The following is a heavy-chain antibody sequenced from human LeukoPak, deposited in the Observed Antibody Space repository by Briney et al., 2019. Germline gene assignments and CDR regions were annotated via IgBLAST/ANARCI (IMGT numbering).Heavy chain of an antibody. J-gene: IGHJ5*02. CDR2: INPNSGGT. Sequence: ASVKVSCKASGYTFTGYYMHWVRQAPGQGLEWMGWINPNSGGTNYAQKFQGRATMTRDTSISTAYMELSRLRSDDTAVYYCARGPDRLRFSNWFDPWGQGTLVTVSS. D-gene: IGHD3-3*01. V-gene: IGHV1-2*02. CDR1: GYTFTGYY. CDR3: ARGPDRLRFSNWFDP.